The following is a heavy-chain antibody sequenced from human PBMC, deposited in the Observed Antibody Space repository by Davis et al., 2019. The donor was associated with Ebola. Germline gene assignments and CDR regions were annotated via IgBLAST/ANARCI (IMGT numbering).Heavy chain of an antibody. Sequence: GSLRLSCAVYGGSFSGYYWSWVRQPPGKGLEWIGEIYHSGSTNYNPSLKSRVTIPVDKSKNQFSLKLSSVTAADTAVYYCARGGYSYGFDYWGQGTLVTVSS. CDR3: ARGGYSYGFDY. J-gene: IGHJ4*02. CDR2: IYHSGST. V-gene: IGHV4-34*01. D-gene: IGHD5-18*01. CDR1: GGSFSGYY.